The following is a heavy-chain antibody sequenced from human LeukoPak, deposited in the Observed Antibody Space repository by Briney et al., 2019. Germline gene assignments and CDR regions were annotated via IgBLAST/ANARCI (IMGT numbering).Heavy chain of an antibody. CDR2: IHYSGST. J-gene: IGHJ5*01. CDR1: GGSITSHF. D-gene: IGHD3-10*01. V-gene: IGHV4-59*11. Sequence: SENLSLTCSVSGGSITSHFWSWIRQPPGKGLEWIGYIHYSGSTNYNPSLKSRATISPDTSKNQLFLKLNSVTAADTAVYYCARLVWLGESPGSWFDSWGQGTLVTVSS. CDR3: ARLVWLGESPGSWFDS.